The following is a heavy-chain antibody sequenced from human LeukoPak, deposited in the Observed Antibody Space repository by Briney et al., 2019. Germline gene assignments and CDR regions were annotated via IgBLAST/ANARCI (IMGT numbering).Heavy chain of an antibody. V-gene: IGHV4-30-2*01. Sequence: PSETLSLTCAVSGGSISSGGYSWSWIRQPPGKGLEWIGYIYHSGSTYYNPSLKSRVTISVDRSKNQFSLKLSSVTAADTAVYYCARHLKLGYCSSNCRNWFDPWGQGTLVTVSS. J-gene: IGHJ5*02. D-gene: IGHD2-2*01. CDR2: IYHSGST. CDR1: GGSISSGGYS. CDR3: ARHLKLGYCSSNCRNWFDP.